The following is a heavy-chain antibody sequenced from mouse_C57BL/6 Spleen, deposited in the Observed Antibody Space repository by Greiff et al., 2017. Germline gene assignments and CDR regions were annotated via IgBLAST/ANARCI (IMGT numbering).Heavy chain of an antibody. CDR2: ISYSGST. V-gene: IGHV3-1*01. CDR1: GYSITSGYD. Sequence: ESGPGMVKPSQSLSLTCTVTGYSITSGYDWHWIRHFPGNKLEWMGYISYSGSTNYNPSLKSRISITHDTSKNHFFLKLNSVTTEDTATYYCAREDDGYWYFDVWGTGTTVTVSS. J-gene: IGHJ1*03. D-gene: IGHD2-3*01. CDR3: AREDDGYWYFDV.